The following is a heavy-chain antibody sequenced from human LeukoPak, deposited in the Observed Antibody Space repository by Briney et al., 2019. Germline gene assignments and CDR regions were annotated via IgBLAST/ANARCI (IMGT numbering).Heavy chain of an antibody. J-gene: IGHJ3*01. CDR2: IKTQIDAGTT. V-gene: IGHV3-15*01. CDR3: TTSQQLLNYAYDF. Sequence: GGSLRLSCAASGSTFNIAWMTWVRQAPGKWLEWVGRIKTQIDAGTTDYAAPVKGRFTISRDDSKNTLYLQMNSLKTEDTGVYYCTTSQQLLNYAYDFWGQGTMVTVSS. CDR1: GSTFNIAW. D-gene: IGHD2-2*01.